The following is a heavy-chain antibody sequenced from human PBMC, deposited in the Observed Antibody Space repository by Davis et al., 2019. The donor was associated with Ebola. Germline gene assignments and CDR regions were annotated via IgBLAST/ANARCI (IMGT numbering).Heavy chain of an antibody. Sequence: SETLSLTCAVSGGSISSGGYSWSWIRQPPGKGLEWIGYIYYSGTTYYNPSLKSRVTISVDTSKNQFSLKLSSVTAADTAVYYCARVGCSSTSCYGYYYGMDVWGQGTTVTVSS. CDR1: GGSISSGGYS. V-gene: IGHV4-30-2*05. CDR3: ARVGCSSTSCYGYYYGMDV. J-gene: IGHJ6*02. D-gene: IGHD2-2*01. CDR2: IYYSGTT.